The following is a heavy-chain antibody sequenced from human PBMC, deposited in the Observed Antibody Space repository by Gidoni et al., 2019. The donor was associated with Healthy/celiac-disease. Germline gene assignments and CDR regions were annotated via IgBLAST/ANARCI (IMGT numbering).Heavy chain of an antibody. J-gene: IGHJ3*02. Sequence: STYYNPSLKSRVTISVDTSKNQFSLKLSSVTAADTAVYYCARRELGGATHAFDIWGQGTMVTVSS. CDR3: ARRELGGATHAFDI. CDR2: ST. D-gene: IGHD1-26*01. V-gene: IGHV4-39*01.